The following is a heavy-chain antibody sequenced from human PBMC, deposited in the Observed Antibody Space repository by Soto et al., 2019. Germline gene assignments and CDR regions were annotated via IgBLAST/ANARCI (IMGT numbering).Heavy chain of an antibody. V-gene: IGHV3-66*01. Sequence: EVQLVESGGGLVQPGGSLRLSCAASGFTVSSNYMSWVRQAPGKGLEWVSVIYSGGSTYYADSVKGRFTISRDNSKNTLYLQMNSLRAEDTAVYYCAREVVVAATPAYFDYWGQGTLVTVSS. J-gene: IGHJ4*02. D-gene: IGHD2-15*01. CDR1: GFTVSSNY. CDR3: AREVVVAATPAYFDY. CDR2: IYSGGST.